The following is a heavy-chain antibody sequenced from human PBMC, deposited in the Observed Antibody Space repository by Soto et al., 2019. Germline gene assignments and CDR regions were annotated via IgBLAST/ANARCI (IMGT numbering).Heavy chain of an antibody. D-gene: IGHD1-26*01. J-gene: IGHJ6*02. CDR3: ATGEMAAVYYGMDV. V-gene: IGHV3-23*01. CDR2: IGGSGAGG. CDR1: GFTFKNFA. Sequence: GGSLRLSCASSGFTFKNFAMRWVRQAPGKAMEWVSAIGGSGAGGSYADSVKGRFTISRDNSKNTLYLQMNSLRVEDTAEYYYATGEMAAVYYGMDVWGQGTTVTVS.